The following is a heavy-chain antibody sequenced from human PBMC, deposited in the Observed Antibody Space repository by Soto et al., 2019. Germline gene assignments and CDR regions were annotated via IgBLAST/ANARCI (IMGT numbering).Heavy chain of an antibody. CDR3: AMMGDVPYYYYGLDV. D-gene: IGHD3-16*01. V-gene: IGHV1-18*01. J-gene: IGHJ6*02. Sequence: QVQLVQSGAEVKKPGASVKVSCKASGYSFTRYGISWVRQAPGQGLEWMGWISGYNANTNYPENLQGRVTMTTDTSTSTPYMELRNLISDDTAVYYCAMMGDVPYYYYGLDVWGQGTTVTVSS. CDR1: GYSFTRYG. CDR2: ISGYNANT.